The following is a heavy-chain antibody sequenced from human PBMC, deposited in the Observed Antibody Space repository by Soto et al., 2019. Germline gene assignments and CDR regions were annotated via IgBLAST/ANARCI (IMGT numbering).Heavy chain of an antibody. D-gene: IGHD6-19*01. CDR3: ARESVAGTYYYYGMDV. CDR2: IYSGGST. V-gene: IGHV3-53*01. J-gene: IGHJ6*02. CDR1: GFTVSSNY. Sequence: GGSLRLSCAASGFTVSSNYMSWVRQAPGKGLEWVSVIYSGGSTYYADSVKGRFTISRDNSKNTLYLQMNSLRAEDTAVYYCARESVAGTYYYYGMDVWGQGTTVTVSS.